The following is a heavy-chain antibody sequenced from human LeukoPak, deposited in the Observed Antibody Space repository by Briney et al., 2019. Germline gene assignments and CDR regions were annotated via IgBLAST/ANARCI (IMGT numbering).Heavy chain of an antibody. D-gene: IGHD6-6*01. V-gene: IGHV3-30*03. CDR3: AIDHDSSSSFDY. Sequence: GGSLRLSCVASGFTFVSHRMTWVRQAPGRGLEWGAVISYDGSNKYYADSVKGRFTISRDNSKNTLYLQMNSLRAEDTAVYYCAIDHDSSSSFDYWGQGTLVTVSS. CDR1: GFTFVSHR. J-gene: IGHJ4*02. CDR2: ISYDGSNK.